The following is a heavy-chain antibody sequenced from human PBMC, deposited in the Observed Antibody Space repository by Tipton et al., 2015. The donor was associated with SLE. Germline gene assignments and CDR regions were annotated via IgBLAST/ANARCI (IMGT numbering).Heavy chain of an antibody. D-gene: IGHD1-26*01. CDR2: IYNTGAT. CDR1: GGSITSGSYY. CDR3: ARVDRGPRNFDL. J-gene: IGHJ2*01. V-gene: IGHV4-61*02. Sequence: TLSLTCTVSGGSITSGSYYWSWIRQPAGQGLEWIGRIYNTGATYYNPSLKSRVSMSVDTSKNQSSLRLNSVTAADTAVYYCARVDRGPRNFDLWGRGTLVTVSS.